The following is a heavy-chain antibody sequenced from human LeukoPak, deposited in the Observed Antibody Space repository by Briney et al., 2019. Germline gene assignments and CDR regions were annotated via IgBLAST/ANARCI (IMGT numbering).Heavy chain of an antibody. CDR1: GGSISSTNW. CDR2: IYRSGTT. CDR3: ARGYYYSSGYFDY. D-gene: IGHD3-22*01. J-gene: IGHJ4*02. Sequence: SETLSLTCAVSGGSISSTNWWSWVRQPPGKGLEWIGVIYRSGTTNYKPSLKSRVTISLDRSRNHFSLKLTSVTAADSAVYYCARGYYYSSGYFDYWGQGTLVTVSS. V-gene: IGHV4-4*02.